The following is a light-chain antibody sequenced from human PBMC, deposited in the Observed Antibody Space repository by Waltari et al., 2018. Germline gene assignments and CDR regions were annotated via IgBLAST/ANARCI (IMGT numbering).Light chain of an antibody. J-gene: IGKJ4*01. CDR1: QSINSY. V-gene: IGKV3-11*01. CDR2: DAS. CDR3: QHRSNWPLT. Sequence: EIVLTQSPATLSLSPGERATLSCRASQSINSYLAWYQQKPGQAPRLLIYDASNRATGIPARFSGSVSGTDFTLTISSLEPEDFAVYYCQHRSNWPLTFGGGTKVEI.